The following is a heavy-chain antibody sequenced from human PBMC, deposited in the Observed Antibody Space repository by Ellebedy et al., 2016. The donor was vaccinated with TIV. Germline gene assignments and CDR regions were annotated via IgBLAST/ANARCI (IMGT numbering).Heavy chain of an antibody. Sequence: SLKISXAASGFTFDDYAMHWVRQAPGKGLEWVSGISWNSGSIGYADSVKGRFTISRDNAKNSLYLQMNSLRAEDTALYYCAKAIGFLESGAAFDIWGQGTMVTVSS. CDR3: AKAIGFLESGAAFDI. V-gene: IGHV3-9*01. D-gene: IGHD3-3*01. CDR2: ISWNSGSI. CDR1: GFTFDDYA. J-gene: IGHJ3*02.